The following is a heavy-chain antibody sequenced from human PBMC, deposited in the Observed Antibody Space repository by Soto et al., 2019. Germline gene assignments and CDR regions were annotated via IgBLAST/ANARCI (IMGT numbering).Heavy chain of an antibody. J-gene: IGHJ5*02. V-gene: IGHV4-31*03. CDR1: GGSISSGGYY. CDR2: IYYSGST. D-gene: IGHD2-2*01. Sequence: SETLSLTCTVSGGSISSGGYYWSWIRQHPGKGPEWIGYIYYSGSTYYNPSPKSRVTISVDTSKNQFSLKLSSVTAADTAVYYCARECTLVAPDVSNCFDTWGQGTLVTVSS. CDR3: ARECTLVAPDVSNCFDT.